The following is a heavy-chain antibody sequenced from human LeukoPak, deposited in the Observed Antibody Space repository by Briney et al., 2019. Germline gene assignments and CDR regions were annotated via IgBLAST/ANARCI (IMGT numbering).Heavy chain of an antibody. CDR3: ARALGYCTNGVYQTWAVPGP. D-gene: IGHD2-8*01. V-gene: IGHV7-4-1*02. CDR1: GYTFTSYA. J-gene: IGHJ5*02. CDR2: INTNTGNP. Sequence: ASVKVSCKASGYTFTSYAMNWVRQAPGQGLEWMGWINTNTGNPTYAQGFTGRFVFSLDTSVRTAYLQISSLEAEDTAVYYCARALGYCTNGVYQTWAVPGPWGQGTLVTVSS.